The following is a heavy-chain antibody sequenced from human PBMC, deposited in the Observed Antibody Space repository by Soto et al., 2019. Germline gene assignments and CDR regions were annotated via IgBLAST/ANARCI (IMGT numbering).Heavy chain of an antibody. V-gene: IGHV3-7*03. J-gene: IGHJ6*02. CDR2: IKQDGSEK. CDR1: GFTFSSYW. D-gene: IGHD4-4*01. CDR3: ARDPPMTKVTTYYYGMDV. Sequence: EVQLVESGGGLVQPGWSLRLSCAASGFTFSSYWMSWVRQAPGKGLEWVANIKQDGSEKYYVDSVKGRFTISRDNAKNSLYLQMNSLRAEDTAVYYCARDPPMTKVTTYYYGMDVWGQGTTVTVSS.